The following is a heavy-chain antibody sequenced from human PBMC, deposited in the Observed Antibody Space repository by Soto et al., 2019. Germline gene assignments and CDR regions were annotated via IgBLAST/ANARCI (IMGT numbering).Heavy chain of an antibody. J-gene: IGHJ4*02. CDR3: ARDGPDYYYDSSGYYYEGTFFDY. CDR2: ISAYNGNT. V-gene: IGHV1-18*01. Sequence: ASVKVSCKASGYTFTSYGISWVRQAPGQGLEWMGWISAYNGNTNYAQKLQGRVTMTTDTSTSTAYMELRSLRSDDTAVYYCARDGPDYYYDSSGYYYEGTFFDYWGQGTLVTVSS. D-gene: IGHD3-22*01. CDR1: GYTFTSYG.